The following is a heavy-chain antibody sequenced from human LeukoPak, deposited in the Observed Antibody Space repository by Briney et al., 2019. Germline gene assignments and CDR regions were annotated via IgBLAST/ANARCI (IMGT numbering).Heavy chain of an antibody. CDR1: GFTFSRYS. CDR3: ARDKGMVRGVIGY. J-gene: IGHJ4*02. Sequence: PGGSLRLSCAASGFTFSRYSMNWVRQAPGKGLEWVSSISSSSSYIYYADSVKGRFTISRDNAKNSLYLQMNSLRAEDTAVYYCARDKGMVRGVIGYWGQGALVTVSS. CDR2: ISSSSSYI. D-gene: IGHD3-10*01. V-gene: IGHV3-21*01.